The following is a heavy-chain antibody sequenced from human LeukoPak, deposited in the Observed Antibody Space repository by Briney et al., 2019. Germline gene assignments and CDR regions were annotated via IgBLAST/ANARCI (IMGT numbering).Heavy chain of an antibody. J-gene: IGHJ3*02. CDR1: GYTFTGYY. CDR3: ARERLLIRAFDI. D-gene: IGHD6-25*01. Sequence: ASVKVSCKASGYTFTGYYMHWVRQAPGQGLEWMGWINPNSGGTNYAQKFQGRVTMTRDTSISTAYMELSRLRSDDTAVYYCARERLLIRAFDIWGQGTMVTVSS. CDR2: INPNSGGT. V-gene: IGHV1-2*02.